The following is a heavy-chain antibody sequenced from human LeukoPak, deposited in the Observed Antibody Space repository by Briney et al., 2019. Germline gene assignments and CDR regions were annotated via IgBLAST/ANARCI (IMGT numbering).Heavy chain of an antibody. V-gene: IGHV4-34*01. J-gene: IGHJ3*02. Sequence: SETLSLTCAVYGGSFSGYYWSWIRQPPGKGLERIGEINHSGSANYNPSLKSRVTISLDTSGNQFSLKLSSVTAADTAVYYCASGYCGGACQLGGVDMWGQGTMVTVSS. D-gene: IGHD2-21*02. CDR1: GGSFSGYY. CDR3: ASGYCGGACQLGGVDM. CDR2: INHSGSA.